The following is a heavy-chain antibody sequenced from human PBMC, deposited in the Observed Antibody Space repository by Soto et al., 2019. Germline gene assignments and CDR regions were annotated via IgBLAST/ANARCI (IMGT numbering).Heavy chain of an antibody. D-gene: IGHD6-19*01. CDR1: GVTFSSDA. V-gene: IGHV3-23*01. Sequence: PGGSLRLSCVASGVTFSSDALTWVRQAPGKGLEWVSTLSGSGVNTYYADSVKGRFTISRDTSKNTLFLQMNSLRVEDTTVYYCARQIAVTDIWGRGTLVTVSS. J-gene: IGHJ4*02. CDR2: LSGSGVNT. CDR3: ARQIAVTDI.